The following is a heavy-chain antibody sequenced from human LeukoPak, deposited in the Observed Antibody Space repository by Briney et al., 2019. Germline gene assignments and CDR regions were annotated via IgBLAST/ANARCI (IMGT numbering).Heavy chain of an antibody. J-gene: IGHJ4*02. CDR1: GFTFSGYS. Sequence: AGGSLRLSCAASGFTFSGYSMNWVRQAPGKGLEWVSSISSSSSYIYYADSVKGRFTISRDNAKNSLYLQMNSLRAEDTAVYYCARDRTSQLLGYYYDSSGGHFFDYWGQGTLVTVSS. V-gene: IGHV3-21*01. CDR3: ARDRTSQLLGYYYDSSGGHFFDY. CDR2: ISSSSSYI. D-gene: IGHD3-22*01.